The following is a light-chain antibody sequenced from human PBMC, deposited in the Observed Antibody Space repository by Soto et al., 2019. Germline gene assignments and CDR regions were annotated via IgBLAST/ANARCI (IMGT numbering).Light chain of an antibody. V-gene: IGLV2-18*02. CDR3: SSYTSSSTYV. Sequence: HSVLTKPPSVSGSPGQSVTISCTRTSSDVGSYNRVSWYQQPPGTAPKLMIYEVSNRPSGVPDRFSGSKSGNTASLTISGLQAEDEADYYCSSYTSSSTYVFGTGTKVTVL. CDR2: EVS. J-gene: IGLJ1*01. CDR1: SSDVGSYNR.